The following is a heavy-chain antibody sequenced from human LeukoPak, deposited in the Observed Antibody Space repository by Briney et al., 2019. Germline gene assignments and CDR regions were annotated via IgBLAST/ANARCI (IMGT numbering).Heavy chain of an antibody. V-gene: IGHV4-4*07. D-gene: IGHD3-10*01. J-gene: IGHJ4*02. CDR1: GGSINFYY. Sequence: PSETLSLTCTVSGGSINFYYWSWIRQPAGKGLEWIGRVYTSGSTNDNPSLTSRVTMSRDTSKNQFSLKLTSVTAADTAVYYCAREDYGSGSPIFDYWGQGTLVTVSS. CDR2: VYTSGST. CDR3: AREDYGSGSPIFDY.